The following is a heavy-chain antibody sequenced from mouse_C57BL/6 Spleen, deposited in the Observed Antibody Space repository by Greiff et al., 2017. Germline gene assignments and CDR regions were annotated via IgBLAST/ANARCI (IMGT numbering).Heavy chain of an antibody. Sequence: QVQLQQPGAELVRPGSSVKLSCKASGYTFTSYWMHWVKQRPIQGLEWIGNIDPSDSETHYNQKFKDKATLTVDKSSSTAYMQLSSLTSEDSAVYYCARGGNYDGGSWFAYWGQGTLVTVSA. V-gene: IGHV1-52*01. CDR1: GYTFTSYW. J-gene: IGHJ3*01. D-gene: IGHD2-4*01. CDR3: ARGGNYDGGSWFAY. CDR2: IDPSDSET.